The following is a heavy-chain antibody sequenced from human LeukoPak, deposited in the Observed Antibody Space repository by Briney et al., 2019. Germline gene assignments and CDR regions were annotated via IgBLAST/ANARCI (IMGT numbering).Heavy chain of an antibody. Sequence: SVKVSCTASGGTFSSYAISWVRHAPGQGLEWVGSVITILGIANYAQKCQGRVTITADKSTSTAYMELSSLRSEDTAVYYRARSGESRKVSAVTTPYYYYGMDVWGQGTTVTVSS. CDR1: GGTFSSYA. CDR2: VITILGIA. CDR3: ARSGESRKVSAVTTPYYYYGMDV. J-gene: IGHJ6*02. V-gene: IGHV1-69*04. D-gene: IGHD4-17*01.